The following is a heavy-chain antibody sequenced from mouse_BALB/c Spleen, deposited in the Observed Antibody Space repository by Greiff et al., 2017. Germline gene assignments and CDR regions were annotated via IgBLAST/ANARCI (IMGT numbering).Heavy chain of an antibody. CDR3: ARYYDSAMDY. J-gene: IGHJ4*01. D-gene: IGHD1-1*01. V-gene: IGHV1-80*01. CDR1: GYAFSSYC. CDR2: IDPGDGDT. Sequence: QVQLQQSGAELVRPGSSVKLSCKASGYAFSSYCMYWVKQRPGQGLEWIGHIDPGDGDTNYNGKFKGKATLTADKSSSTVYMQLKSLTSEDSAVYYCARYYDSAMDYWGQGTSVTVSS.